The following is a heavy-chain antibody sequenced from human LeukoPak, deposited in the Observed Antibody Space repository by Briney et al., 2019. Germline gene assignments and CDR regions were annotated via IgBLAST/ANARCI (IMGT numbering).Heavy chain of an antibody. D-gene: IGHD3-3*01. V-gene: IGHV4-59*01. J-gene: IGHJ4*02. CDR1: GGSISSYY. CDR2: IYYSGST. CDR3: ASRSSIWSGYQDTLYYFDS. Sequence: SETLSLTCPVSGGSISSYYWSWIRQPLGKRLEWIGHIYYSGSTNYNPSLKSRVTISVDTSKNQFSLKLSSVTAADTAVYYCASRSSIWSGYQDTLYYFDSWGQGTLVTVSS.